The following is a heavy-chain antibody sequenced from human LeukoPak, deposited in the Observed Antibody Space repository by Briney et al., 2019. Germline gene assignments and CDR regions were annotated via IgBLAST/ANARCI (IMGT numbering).Heavy chain of an antibody. D-gene: IGHD6-19*01. Sequence: PSETLSLTCAVYGGSFSGYYWSWIRQPPGKGLEWIGEINHSGGTNYNPSLKSRVTISVDTSKNQFSLKLSSVTAADTAVYYCARLAVADPYYYYYYYMDVWGKGTTVTVSS. J-gene: IGHJ6*03. CDR1: GGSFSGYY. CDR3: ARLAVADPYYYYYYYMDV. CDR2: INHSGGT. V-gene: IGHV4-34*01.